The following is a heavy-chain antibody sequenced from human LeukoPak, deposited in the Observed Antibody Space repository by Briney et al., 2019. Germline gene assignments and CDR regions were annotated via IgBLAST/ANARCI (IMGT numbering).Heavy chain of an antibody. CDR1: GLTFSSYA. J-gene: IGHJ4*02. V-gene: IGHV3-23*01. CDR3: AKAASYSSGWFGPDYFDY. D-gene: IGHD6-19*01. Sequence: GGSLRLSCAASGLTFSSYAMSWVRQAPGKGLEWVSAISGSGVSTYYADSVKGRFTISRDNSKNTLYLQMNSLRAEDTAVYYCAKAASYSSGWFGPDYFDYWGQGTLVTVSS. CDR2: ISGSGVST.